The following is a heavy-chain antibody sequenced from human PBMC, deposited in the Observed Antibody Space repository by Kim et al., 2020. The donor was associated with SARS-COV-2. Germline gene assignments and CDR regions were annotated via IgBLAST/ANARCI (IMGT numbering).Heavy chain of an antibody. CDR3: SREWGATGIVDF. D-gene: IGHD5-12*01. J-gene: IGHJ4*02. CDR2: IYYSGNN. V-gene: IGHV4-31*03. Sequence: SETLSLTCNVSGGSVSTGGLYWTWIRQHPGKGLEWMGSIYYSGNNFHNPSLKSRTVMSVDTSQNQFSLKVKSVTAADTAVYYCSREWGATGIVDFWGRG. CDR1: GGSVSTGGLY.